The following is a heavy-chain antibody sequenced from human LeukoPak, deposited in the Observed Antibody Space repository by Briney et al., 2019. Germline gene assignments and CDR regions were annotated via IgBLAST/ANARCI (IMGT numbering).Heavy chain of an antibody. D-gene: IGHD3-22*01. V-gene: IGHV4-30-4*08. CDR1: GGSISSGDYY. CDR3: ARDDSSGYHDAFDI. Sequence: PSETLSLTCTVSGGSISSGDYYWSWIRQPPGKGLEWIGYIYYSGSTYYNPSLKSRVTISVDTSKNQFSLKLSSVTAADRAVYYCARDDSSGYHDAFDIWGQGTMVTVSS. J-gene: IGHJ3*02. CDR2: IYYSGST.